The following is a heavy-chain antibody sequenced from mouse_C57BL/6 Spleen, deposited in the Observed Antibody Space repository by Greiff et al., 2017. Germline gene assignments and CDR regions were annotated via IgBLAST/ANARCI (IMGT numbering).Heavy chain of an antibody. J-gene: IGHJ2*01. V-gene: IGHV1-42*01. Sequence: EVQVVESGPELVKPGASVKISCKASGYSFTGYYMNWVKQSPEKSLEWIGEINPSTGGTTYNQKFKAKATLTVDKSSSTAYMQLKSLTSEDSAVYYCARGDDFFDYWGQGTTLTVSS. D-gene: IGHD3-3*01. CDR1: GYSFTGYY. CDR2: INPSTGGT. CDR3: ARGDDFFDY.